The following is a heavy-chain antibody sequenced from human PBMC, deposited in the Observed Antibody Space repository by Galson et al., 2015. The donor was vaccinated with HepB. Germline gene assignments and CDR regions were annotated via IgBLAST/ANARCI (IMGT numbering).Heavy chain of an antibody. D-gene: IGHD3-22*01. V-gene: IGHV1-69*04. Sequence: SVKVSCKASGGTFSSYTISWVQQAPGQGLEWMGRIIPILGIANYAQKFQGRVTITADKSTSTAYMELSSLRSEDTAVYYCARDNDREWSYYYYGMDVWGQGTTVTVSS. J-gene: IGHJ6*02. CDR2: IIPILGIA. CDR3: ARDNDREWSYYYYGMDV. CDR1: GGTFSSYT.